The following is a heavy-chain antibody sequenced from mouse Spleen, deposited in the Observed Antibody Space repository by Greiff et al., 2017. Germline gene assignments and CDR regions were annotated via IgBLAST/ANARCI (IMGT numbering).Heavy chain of an antibody. J-gene: IGHJ4*01. D-gene: IGHD3-2*02. Sequence: EVNLVESGGGLVQPGGSRKLSCAASGFTFSSFGMHWVRQAPEKGLEWVAYISSGSSTIYYADTVKGRFTISRDNPKNTLFLHMTSLRSEDTAMYYCARGYSGAMAYWGQGTSVTVSS. CDR3: ARGYSGAMAY. CDR2: ISSGSSTI. CDR1: GFTFSSFG. V-gene: IGHV5-17*02.